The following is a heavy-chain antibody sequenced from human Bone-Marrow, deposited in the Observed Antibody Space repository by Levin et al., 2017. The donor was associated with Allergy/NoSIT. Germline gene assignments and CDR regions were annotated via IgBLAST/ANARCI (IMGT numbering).Heavy chain of an antibody. CDR1: GGSISNYY. D-gene: IGHD1-14*01. J-gene: IGHJ4*02. Sequence: SETLSLTCTVSGGSISNYYWTWIRQPAGKGLEWIGRIYTSGSTSYNPSLKSRVTMSVDTSKNQFSLKLTSVTAADTAVYYCARESTSGTTFQYWGQGILVTVSS. V-gene: IGHV4-4*07. CDR3: ARESTSGTTFQY. CDR2: IYTSGST.